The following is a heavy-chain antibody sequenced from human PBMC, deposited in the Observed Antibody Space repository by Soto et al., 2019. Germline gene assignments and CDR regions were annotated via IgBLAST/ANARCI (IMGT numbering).Heavy chain of an antibody. CDR1: GYTFTDYY. D-gene: IGHD1-26*01. Sequence: GASVKVSCKASGYTFTDYYMHWVRQAPGQGLEWMGWINPNNGFTDYAQKFQDRFTMTRDTSINTAYMEVNSLRSDDTALYFCARDHRTGSYSVWGQGTLVTVSS. CDR2: INPNNGFT. CDR3: ARDHRTGSYSV. V-gene: IGHV1-2*02. J-gene: IGHJ4*02.